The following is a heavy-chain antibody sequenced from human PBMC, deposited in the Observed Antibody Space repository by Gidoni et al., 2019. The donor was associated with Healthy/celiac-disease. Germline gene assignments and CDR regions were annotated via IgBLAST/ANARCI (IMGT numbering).Heavy chain of an antibody. Sequence: EVQLLESGGGLVQPGGSLRLSCAASGFTFSSYAMSWVRQAPGKGLEWVSAISGRGGSTYYADSVKGRFTISRDNSKNTLYLQMNSLRAEDTAVYYCAKDQGSSGYYGSSDYWGQGTLVTVSS. D-gene: IGHD3-22*01. CDR2: ISGRGGST. CDR1: GFTFSSYA. J-gene: IGHJ4*02. V-gene: IGHV3-23*01. CDR3: AKDQGSSGYYGSSDY.